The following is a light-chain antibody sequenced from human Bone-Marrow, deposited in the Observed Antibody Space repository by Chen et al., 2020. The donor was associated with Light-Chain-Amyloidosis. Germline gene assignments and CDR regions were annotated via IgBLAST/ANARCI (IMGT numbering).Light chain of an antibody. J-gene: IGLJ3*02. V-gene: IGLV3-21*02. CDR3: QVWDRSSDRPV. CDR2: DDS. CDR1: NIGSTS. Sequence: SYVLTQPSSASVAPGQTATIACGGNNIGSTSVHWYQQTPGQAPLLVVYDDSDRASGIPGRLAGSNSGNTATLTISRVEAGDEADYYCQVWDRSSDRPVFGGGTKLTVL.